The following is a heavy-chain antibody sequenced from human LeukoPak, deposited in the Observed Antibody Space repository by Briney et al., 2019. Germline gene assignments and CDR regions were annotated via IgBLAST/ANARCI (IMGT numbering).Heavy chain of an antibody. D-gene: IGHD7-27*01. J-gene: IGHJ4*02. CDR1: GYTFTAYF. CDR2: INPNSSGT. CDR3: ARDLSSTSNWELDY. V-gene: IGHV1-2*06. Sequence: ASVKVSCKASGYTFTAYFMHWVRQAPGQGLEWMGRINPNSSGTNYAQEFQGRVTMTRDTSISTAYMELSGLRSDDTAGYDCARDLSSTSNWELDYWGQGTLVTVSS.